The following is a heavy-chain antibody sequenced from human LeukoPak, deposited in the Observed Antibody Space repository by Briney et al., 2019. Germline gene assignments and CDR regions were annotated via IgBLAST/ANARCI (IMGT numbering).Heavy chain of an antibody. CDR1: GFIFNNYD. V-gene: IGHV3-30*03. Sequence: GGSLRLSCATSGFIFNNYDPHWVRQAPGKGLEWLATISRDGKRQFYTDSVKGRFTISRDDSRNTLYLQMNSLRAEDTAVYYCAREGRGYSYGYEDYWGQGTLATVSS. D-gene: IGHD5-18*01. CDR3: AREGRGYSYGYEDY. J-gene: IGHJ4*02. CDR2: ISRDGKRQ.